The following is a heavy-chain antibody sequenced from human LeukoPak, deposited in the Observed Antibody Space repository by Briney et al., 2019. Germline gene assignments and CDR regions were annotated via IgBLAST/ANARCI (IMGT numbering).Heavy chain of an antibody. V-gene: IGHV1-46*01. D-gene: IGHD6-19*01. CDR2: INPSGGST. Sequence: ASVKVSCKASGYTFTSYYMHWVRQAPGQGLEWMGIINPSGGSTSYAQKFQGRVTMTRDTSTSTVYMELSSLRSEDTAVYYCARDQSIPLGWYSVLNAFDIWGQGTMVTVSS. CDR1: GYTFTSYY. J-gene: IGHJ3*02. CDR3: ARDQSIPLGWYSVLNAFDI.